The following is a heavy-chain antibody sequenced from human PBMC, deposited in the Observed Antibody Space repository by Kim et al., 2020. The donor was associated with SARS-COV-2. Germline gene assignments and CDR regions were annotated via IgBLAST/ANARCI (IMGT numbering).Heavy chain of an antibody. D-gene: IGHD3-22*01. CDR2: IVVGSGNT. CDR3: AADGYDSSGYNFDY. Sequence: SVKVSCKASGFTFTSSAMQWVRQARGQRLAWIGWIVVGSGNTNYAQKFQERVTITRDMSTSTAYMELSSLRSEDTAVYYCAADGYDSSGYNFDYWGQGTLGTVYS. CDR1: GFTFTSSA. J-gene: IGHJ4*02. V-gene: IGHV1-58*02.